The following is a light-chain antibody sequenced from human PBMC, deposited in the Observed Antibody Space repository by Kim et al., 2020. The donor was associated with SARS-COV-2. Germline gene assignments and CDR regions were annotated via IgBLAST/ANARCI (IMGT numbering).Light chain of an antibody. CDR3: QQYNNWPLT. CDR2: CAS. Sequence: ISPGERATLSWRASQSVNSNLAWYQQKPGQAPRLLSYCASTRATGSPASFSGSGSGTEFTLTISSLQSEDFAVYYCQQYNNWPLTFGQGTKVDIK. CDR1: QSVNSN. J-gene: IGKJ1*01. V-gene: IGKV3-15*01.